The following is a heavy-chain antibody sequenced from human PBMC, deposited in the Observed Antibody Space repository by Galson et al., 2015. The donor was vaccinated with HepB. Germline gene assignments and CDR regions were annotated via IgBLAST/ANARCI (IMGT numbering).Heavy chain of an antibody. Sequence: ETLSLTCAVSGGSINSDYWWNWVRQPPGKGLEWVGYINSRGSTDYNPSLKSRVSISVDTSKKQFSLRLSSVTAADTAVYYCARERVGGDFDHWGQGTPVTVSS. CDR2: INSRGST. CDR3: ARERVGGDFDH. D-gene: IGHD2-2*01. J-gene: IGHJ4*02. V-gene: IGHV4-4*02. CDR1: GGSINSDYW.